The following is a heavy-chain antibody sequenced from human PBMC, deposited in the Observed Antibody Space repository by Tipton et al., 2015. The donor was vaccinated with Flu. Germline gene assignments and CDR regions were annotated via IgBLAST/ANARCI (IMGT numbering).Heavy chain of an antibody. CDR2: IYTTGST. CDR1: GGSISTFF. J-gene: IGHJ6*02. V-gene: IGHV4-4*07. D-gene: IGHD2-2*01. Sequence: TLSLTCTVSGGSISTFFWYWIRQPAGKGLEWIGRIYTTGSTNYNPSLESRVTMSVDTAKNQFSLKLSSVTAADTAAYYCARGRDAYCSSTSCYDYYYFYGMDVWGQGTTVTVSS. CDR3: ARGRDAYCSSTSCYDYYYFYGMDV.